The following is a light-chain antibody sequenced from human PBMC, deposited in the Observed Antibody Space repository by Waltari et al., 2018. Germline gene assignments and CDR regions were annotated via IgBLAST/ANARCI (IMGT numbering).Light chain of an antibody. CDR2: WAS. CDR3: QQHYSSPLT. CDR1: QSVFHSSDSKNY. Sequence: DIVMTQSPDSLAVSLGERSTINCKSSQSVFHSSDSKNYLTWYQQKPGQPPKLLIYWASTRQSGVPDRFSGRGSGTDFTLTISSLQAEDVALYYCQQHYSSPLTFGGGTKVEIQ. V-gene: IGKV4-1*01. J-gene: IGKJ4*01.